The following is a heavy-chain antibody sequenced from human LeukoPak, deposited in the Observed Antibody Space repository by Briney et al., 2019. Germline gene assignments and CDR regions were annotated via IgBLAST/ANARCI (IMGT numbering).Heavy chain of an antibody. CDR3: ARRGTGLDWFDP. CDR2: SDYSGNT. D-gene: IGHD1-1*01. V-gene: IGHV4-39*07. J-gene: IGHJ5*02. CDR1: SGSITSGNYY. Sequence: TSETLSLTCTVSSGSITSGNYYWDWIRQPPGKGLEWIGGSDYSGNTYYNPSLKSRVTISVDTSKNQFSLKLSSVTAADTAVYYCARRGTGLDWFDPWGQGNLVTVSS.